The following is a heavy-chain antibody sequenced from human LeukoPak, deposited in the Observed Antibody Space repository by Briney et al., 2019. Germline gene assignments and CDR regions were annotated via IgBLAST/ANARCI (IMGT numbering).Heavy chain of an antibody. CDR1: GGTFSSYA. CDR3: ARDLHTVHNPPVSSDAFDI. J-gene: IGHJ3*02. CDR2: IIPIFGTA. V-gene: IGHV1-69*13. Sequence: ASVKVSCKASGGTFSSYAISWVRQAPGQGLEWMGGIIPIFGTANYAQKFQGRVTITADESTSTAYMELSSLRSEDTAVYYCARDLHTVHNPPVSSDAFDIWGQGTMVTVSS. D-gene: IGHD4-17*01.